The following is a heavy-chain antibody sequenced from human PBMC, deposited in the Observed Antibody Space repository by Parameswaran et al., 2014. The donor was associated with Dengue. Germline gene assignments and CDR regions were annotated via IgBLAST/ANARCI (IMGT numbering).Heavy chain of an antibody. CDR3: ARVIRGFITDAFGI. V-gene: IGHV3-21*01. CDR2: ISPSSNYI. J-gene: IGHJ3*02. Sequence: WIRQPPGKGLEWVSSISPSSNYIYYSDSLKGRFTISRDNAKNSLCLQINDLRAEDTAVYYCARVIRGFITDAFGIWGQGTMVTVSS. D-gene: IGHD3-10*01.